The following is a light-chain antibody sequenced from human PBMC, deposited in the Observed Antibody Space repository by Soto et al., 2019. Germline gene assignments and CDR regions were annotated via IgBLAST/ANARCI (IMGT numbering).Light chain of an antibody. CDR1: QSVSSY. J-gene: IGKJ1*01. Sequence: IVLTQSAATLSLSPWERATLSCRASQSVSSYLAWYQQKPGQAPRLLIYDASNRATGIPARFSGSGSGTDVTLTISSLEPADFAVYYCQQRSNWLWTFGQGTKVDIK. CDR3: QQRSNWLWT. CDR2: DAS. V-gene: IGKV3-11*01.